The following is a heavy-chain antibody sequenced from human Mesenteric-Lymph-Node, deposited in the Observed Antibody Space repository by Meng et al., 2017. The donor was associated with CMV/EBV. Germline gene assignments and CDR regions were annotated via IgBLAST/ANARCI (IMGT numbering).Heavy chain of an antibody. CDR2: IYYSGST. J-gene: IGHJ3*01. D-gene: IGHD6-6*01. CDR1: GGSISSSSYY. CDR3: AKDPLAARQGDGFDV. V-gene: IGHV4-39*07. Sequence: GSLRLSCTVSGGSISSSSYYWGRIRQPPGKGLEWIGSIYYSGSTYYNPSLKSRVTLSVDTSKNQFSLKLSSVTAADTAMYYCAKDPLAARQGDGFDVWGQGTMVTVSS.